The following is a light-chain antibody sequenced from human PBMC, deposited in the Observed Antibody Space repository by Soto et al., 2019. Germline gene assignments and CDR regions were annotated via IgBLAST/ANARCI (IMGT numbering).Light chain of an antibody. CDR2: GAS. V-gene: IGKV3-15*01. J-gene: IGKJ4*01. CDR1: QSVSSN. CDR3: QQYNDWPRT. Sequence: EIVLTQSPGTLSLSPGERATLSCRASQSVSSNLAWYQLKPGQAPRLLIYGASTRATGVPARFSGSESGTEFTLTISSLQSEDVALYFCQQYNDWPRTFGGGTKVDIK.